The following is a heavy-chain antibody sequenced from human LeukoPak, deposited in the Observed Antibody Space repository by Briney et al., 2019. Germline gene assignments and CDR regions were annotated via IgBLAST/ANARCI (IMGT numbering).Heavy chain of an antibody. D-gene: IGHD3-22*01. Sequence: PGGSLRLSCAASGFTFSNYAMSWVRQAPGKGLEWVSGISASGGSTYYADSVKGRFTISRDNSKKNTLFLQMSSLRAEDTAVYYCARHVVAVGFDYWGQGTLVTVSS. CDR1: GFTFSNYA. V-gene: IGHV3-23*01. CDR3: ARHVVAVGFDY. CDR2: ISASGGST. J-gene: IGHJ4*02.